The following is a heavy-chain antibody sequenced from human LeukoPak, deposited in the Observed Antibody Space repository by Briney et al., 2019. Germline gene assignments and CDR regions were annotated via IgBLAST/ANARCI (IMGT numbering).Heavy chain of an antibody. J-gene: IGHJ6*03. V-gene: IGHV4-59*01. CDR2: IYYSGST. D-gene: IGHD3-22*01. CDR3: TKGSIAYYYMDV. Sequence: SETLSLTCTVSGGSISSYYWSWIRQPPGKGLEWIGNIYYSGSTNYNPSLKSRVTISVDTSKNQFSLKLSSVTAADTAVYYCTKGSIAYYYMDVWGKGTTVTISS. CDR1: GGSISSYY.